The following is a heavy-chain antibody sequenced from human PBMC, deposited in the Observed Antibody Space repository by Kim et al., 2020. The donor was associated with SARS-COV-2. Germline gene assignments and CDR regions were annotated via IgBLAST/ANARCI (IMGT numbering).Heavy chain of an antibody. D-gene: IGHD3-22*01. CDR3: ARDVSYYYDSSGYTSTPQFDY. CDR2: IYYSGST. V-gene: IGHV4-30-4*01. J-gene: IGHJ4*02. Sequence: SETLSLTCTVSGGSISSGDYYWSWIRQPPGKGLEWIGYIYYSGSTYYNPSLKSRVTISVDTSKNQFSLKLSSVTAADTAVYYCARDVSYYYDSSGYTSTPQFDYWGQGTLVTVSS. CDR1: GGSISSGDYY.